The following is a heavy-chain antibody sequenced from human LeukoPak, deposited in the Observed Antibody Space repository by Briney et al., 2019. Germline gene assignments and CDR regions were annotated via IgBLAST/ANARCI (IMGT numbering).Heavy chain of an antibody. CDR3: AKTSDQLLYSKFDF. V-gene: IGHV3-30*02. D-gene: IGHD2-2*02. J-gene: IGHJ4*02. CDR1: GFTFSSYG. CDR2: IRYDGSNK. Sequence: PGGSLRLSCAASGFTFSSYGMHWVRQAPGKGLEWVAFIRYDGSNKYYAGSVKGRFTISRDNSKNTLFLQMNSLRADDTAVYYCAKTSDQLLYSKFDFWGQGTLVTVSS.